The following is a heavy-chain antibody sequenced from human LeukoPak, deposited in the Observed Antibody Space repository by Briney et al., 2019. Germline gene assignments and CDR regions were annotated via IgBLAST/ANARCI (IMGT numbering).Heavy chain of an antibody. J-gene: IGHJ4*02. Sequence: SETLSLTCAVYGGSFSGYYWSWIRQPPGKGLEWIGEINHSGSTNYNPSLKSRVTISVDTSKNQFSLKLSSVTAADTAVYYCARGKYSGSYRRTLSQYYLDYWGQGTLVTVSS. CDR1: GGSFSGYY. V-gene: IGHV4-34*01. CDR3: ARGKYSGSYRRTLSQYYLDY. CDR2: INHSGST. D-gene: IGHD1-26*01.